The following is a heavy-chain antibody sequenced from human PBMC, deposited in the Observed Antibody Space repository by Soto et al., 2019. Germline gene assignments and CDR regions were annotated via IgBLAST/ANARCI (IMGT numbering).Heavy chain of an antibody. D-gene: IGHD2-15*01. Sequence: ASVKVSCKTSGFVFTGYYLHWVRQAPGQGLEWMGWINCRSGGTTYAQKFQGRVTMTMDTSTSTAYLELSGLVSDDTALYYCMRGASARDSGGNPYYFDPWGQGTLVTVSS. CDR3: MRGASARDSGGNPYYFDP. V-gene: IGHV1-2*02. J-gene: IGHJ4*02. CDR1: GFVFTGYY. CDR2: INCRSGGT.